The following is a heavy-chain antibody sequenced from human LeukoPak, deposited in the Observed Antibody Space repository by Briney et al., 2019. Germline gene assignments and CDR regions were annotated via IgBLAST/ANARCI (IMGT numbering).Heavy chain of an antibody. CDR1: GGSISGSSYY. CDR2: IYYSGST. D-gene: IGHD1-1*01. V-gene: IGHV4-39*01. CDR3: ARSVGTSNLYYYYGMDV. J-gene: IGHJ6*02. Sequence: SETLSLTCTVSGGSISGSSYYWGWIRQPPGKGLEWIGSIYYSGSTYYNPSLKSRVTISVDTSKNQFSLKLSSVTAADTAVYYCARSVGTSNLYYYYGMDVWGQGTTVTVSS.